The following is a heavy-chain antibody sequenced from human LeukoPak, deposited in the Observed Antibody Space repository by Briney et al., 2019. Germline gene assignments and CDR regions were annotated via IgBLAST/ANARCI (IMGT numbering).Heavy chain of an antibody. Sequence: GASVKVSCKASGGTFSSYAISWVRQAPGQGLEWMGGIIPIFGTANYAQKFQGRVTITADESTSTAYMELSSLRSEDTAVYYCAASLGAASFDYWGQGTLVTVSS. CDR1: GGTFSSYA. CDR2: IIPIFGTA. V-gene: IGHV1-69*01. J-gene: IGHJ4*02. CDR3: AASLGAASFDY. D-gene: IGHD1-26*01.